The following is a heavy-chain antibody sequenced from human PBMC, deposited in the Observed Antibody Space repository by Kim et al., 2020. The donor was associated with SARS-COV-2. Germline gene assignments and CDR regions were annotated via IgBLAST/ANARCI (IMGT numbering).Heavy chain of an antibody. V-gene: IGHV3-30*18. CDR3: AKDSGSGSYYAWTYYYYGMDV. CDR2: ISYDGSNK. D-gene: IGHD3-10*01. CDR1: GFTFSSYG. Sequence: GGSLRLSCAASGFTFSSYGMHWVRQAPGKGLEWVAVISYDGSNKYYADSVKGRFTISRDNSKNTLYRQMNSLRAEDTAVYYCAKDSGSGSYYAWTYYYYGMDVWGQGTTVTVSS. J-gene: IGHJ6*02.